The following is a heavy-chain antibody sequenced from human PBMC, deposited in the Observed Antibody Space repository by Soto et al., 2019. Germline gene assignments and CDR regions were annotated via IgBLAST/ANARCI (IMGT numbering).Heavy chain of an antibody. V-gene: IGHV5-10-1*01. Sequence: GESLKISCQGFGFTFTNYWINWVRQTPGKGLEWMGRIDPSDSFTKYSPSFQGHVTISVDKSISTAYLQWSSLRASDTAIYYCARLERTMVDWFDPWGQGTLVTVSS. D-gene: IGHD3-10*01. CDR2: IDPSDSFT. CDR3: ARLERTMVDWFDP. CDR1: GFTFTNYW. J-gene: IGHJ5*02.